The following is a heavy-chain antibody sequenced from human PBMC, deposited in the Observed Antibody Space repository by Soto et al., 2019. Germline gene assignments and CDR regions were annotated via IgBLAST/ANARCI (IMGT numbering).Heavy chain of an antibody. Sequence: SVKVSCKVSGGTFSSYAISWVRQAPGQGLEWMGGVIPIFRTANYAQNFQGTVTITADKSTSTAYMELSSLRSEDTAVYYCASRTLIAAAANYYYAMDGWGQGTTVTVSS. D-gene: IGHD6-13*01. J-gene: IGHJ6*02. CDR3: ASRTLIAAAANYYYAMDG. CDR2: VIPIFRTA. V-gene: IGHV1-69*06. CDR1: GGTFSSYA.